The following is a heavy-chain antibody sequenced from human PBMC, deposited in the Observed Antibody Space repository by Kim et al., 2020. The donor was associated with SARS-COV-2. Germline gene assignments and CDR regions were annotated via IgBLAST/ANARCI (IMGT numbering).Heavy chain of an antibody. CDR3: GRGVVSNWIDH. J-gene: IGHJ5*02. V-gene: IGHV6-1*01. Sequence: SQTLSLTCAISGDSVSRNSGTWNWFRQSPSRGLEWLGRTYYRSKWYNDYAVSVKSRITINPDTSKNQFSLQLNSVTPEDTAVYYCGRGVVSNWIDHWGQGTLVTVSS. CDR2: TYYRSKWYN. CDR1: GDSVSRNSGT.